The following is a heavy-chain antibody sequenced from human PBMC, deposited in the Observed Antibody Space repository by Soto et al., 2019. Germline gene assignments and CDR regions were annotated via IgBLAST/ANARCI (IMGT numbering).Heavy chain of an antibody. D-gene: IGHD3-10*01. CDR2: IIPIFGTA. J-gene: IGHJ4*02. V-gene: IGHV1-69*12. CDR1: GGTFSSYA. CDR3: ARDRGDYYGSGSRDGFDY. Sequence: QVQLVQSGAEVKKPGSSVKVSCKASGGTFSSYAISWVRQAPGQGLEWMGGIIPIFGTANYAQKFQGRVTITADESTSTAYMELSSLRSEDTAVYYGARDRGDYYGSGSRDGFDYWGQGTLVTVSS.